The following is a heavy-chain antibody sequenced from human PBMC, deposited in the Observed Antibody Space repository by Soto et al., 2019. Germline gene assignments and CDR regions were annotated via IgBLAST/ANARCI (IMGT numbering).Heavy chain of an antibody. J-gene: IGHJ6*02. D-gene: IGHD2-8*01. CDR2: IIPMFGKP. CDR1: GGTFRSYA. CDR3: ALSIETNYFYCMAV. V-gene: IGHV1-69*01. Sequence: QVQLVQSGAEVREPGSSVKVSCEASGGTFRSYAINWVRQAPGQGLEWMGGIIPMFGKPNYAEKFLGRVTISADESTRTAYMEVTRLKSAETAVYYSALSIETNYFYCMAVWGLGNTVTVSS.